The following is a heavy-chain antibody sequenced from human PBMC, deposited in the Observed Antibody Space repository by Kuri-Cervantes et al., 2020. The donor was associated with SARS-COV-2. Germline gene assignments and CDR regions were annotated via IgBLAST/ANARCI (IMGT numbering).Heavy chain of an antibody. V-gene: IGHV5-10-1*01. CDR1: GYSFTSYW. CDR2: IDPSDSYT. CDR3: ARQGAYSSGYTDY. Sequence: GESLKISCNGSGYSFTSYWISWVRQMPGKGLEWMGRIDPSDSYTNYSPSFQGHVTISADKSISTAYLQWSSLKASDTAMYYCARQGAYSSGYTDYWGQGTLVTVSS. D-gene: IGHD6-19*01. J-gene: IGHJ4*02.